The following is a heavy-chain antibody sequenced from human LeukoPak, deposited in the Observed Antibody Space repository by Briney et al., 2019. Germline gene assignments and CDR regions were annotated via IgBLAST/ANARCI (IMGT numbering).Heavy chain of an antibody. J-gene: IGHJ4*02. Sequence: RASVKVSCKTSGYTFTNYAIHWVRQAPGQRLEWMGWINAGYGNTKYSQKFQGRVTLTSDTSANTAYMDLSSLKSEDTAVYYCARVRARSPGSSANFDYWGQGTLVTVSS. CDR3: ARVRARSPGSSANFDY. CDR1: GYTFTNYA. CDR2: INAGYGNT. D-gene: IGHD6-6*01. V-gene: IGHV1-3*01.